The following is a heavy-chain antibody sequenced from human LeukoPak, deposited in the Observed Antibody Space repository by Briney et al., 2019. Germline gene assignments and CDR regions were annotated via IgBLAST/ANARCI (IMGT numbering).Heavy chain of an antibody. J-gene: IGHJ6*02. CDR2: IYTSGST. D-gene: IGHD6-19*01. CDR1: GGSISSYY. CDR3: ARVSQRWLAHYGMDV. V-gene: IGHV4-4*07. Sequence: SETLSLTCTVSGGSISSYYWSWIRQPAGKGLEWIGRIYTSGSTNYNPSLKSRVTISVDTSKNQFSLKLSSVTAADTAVYYCARVSQRWLAHYGMDVWGQGTTVTVSS.